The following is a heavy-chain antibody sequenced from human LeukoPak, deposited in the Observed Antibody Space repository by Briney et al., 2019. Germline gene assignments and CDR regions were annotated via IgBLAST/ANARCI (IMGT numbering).Heavy chain of an antibody. Sequence: PGGSLRLSCAASGFILSIYDMSWVRQAPGKGLECVSAIDRGVGSTTTHYADSVKGRFTISRDNSKNTLYLQMNSLRAEDTAVYYCARGWSHRYYFDYWGQGTLVTVSS. CDR2: IDRGVGSTTT. CDR1: GFILSIYD. D-gene: IGHD3-3*01. V-gene: IGHV3-23*01. J-gene: IGHJ4*02. CDR3: ARGWSHRYYFDY.